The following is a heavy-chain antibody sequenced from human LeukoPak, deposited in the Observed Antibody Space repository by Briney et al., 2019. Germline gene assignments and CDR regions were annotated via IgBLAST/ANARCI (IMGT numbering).Heavy chain of an antibody. J-gene: IGHJ4*02. CDR2: ISYDGSNK. Sequence: GGSLRLSCAASGFTFSGHWMTWVRQAPGKGLEWVAVISYDGSNKYYADSVKGRFTISRDNSKNTLYLQMNSLRAEDTAVYYCARVTDYYDSSGYYWPNPFGYWGQGTLVTVSS. CDR3: ARVTDYYDSSGYYWPNPFGY. V-gene: IGHV3-30-3*01. CDR1: GFTFSGHW. D-gene: IGHD3-22*01.